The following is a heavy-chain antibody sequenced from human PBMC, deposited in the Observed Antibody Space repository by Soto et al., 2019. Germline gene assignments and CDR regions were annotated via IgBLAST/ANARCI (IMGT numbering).Heavy chain of an antibody. CDR1: GITFSKAW. D-gene: IGHD4-17*01. CDR2: IKSKSDGGTI. CDR3: TTNFYSDHGMDV. Sequence: EVQLVESGGGLDKPGGSLRLSCAVSGITFSKAWMNWVRQSPGKGLEWVGRIKSKSDGGTIDYAAPVKGRFTISRDDSKNTLCLQMNSLKTEDTAVYYCTTNFYSDHGMDVWGQGTTVTVSS. J-gene: IGHJ6*02. V-gene: IGHV3-15*01.